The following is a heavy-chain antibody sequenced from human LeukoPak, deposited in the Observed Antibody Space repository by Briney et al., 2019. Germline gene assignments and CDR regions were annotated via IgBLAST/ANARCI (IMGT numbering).Heavy chain of an antibody. CDR2: IKQDGSEK. Sequence: GGSLRLSCAASGFIFSSYWMTWVRQAPGKGLEWVANIKQDGSEKYYVDSVKGRFTISRDNAKNSLYLQMNSLRAEDTAVYYCTRDLNYYDSSGYGHWGQGTLVTVSS. CDR3: TRDLNYYDSSGYGH. CDR1: GFIFSSYW. D-gene: IGHD3-22*01. V-gene: IGHV3-7*01. J-gene: IGHJ4*02.